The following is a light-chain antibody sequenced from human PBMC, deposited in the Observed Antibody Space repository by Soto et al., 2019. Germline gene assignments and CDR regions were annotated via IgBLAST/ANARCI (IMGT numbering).Light chain of an antibody. CDR1: QSISSY. CDR2: AAS. CDR3: QQSYSTPYT. J-gene: IGKJ2*01. Sequence: DIQMTQSPSSLSASVGDRVTTPSRPSQSISSYLNWYQQKPGKAPKLLIYAASSLQSGVPSRFSGSGSGTDFTLTISSLQPEDFATYYCQQSYSTPYTVGQGTKVDIK. V-gene: IGKV1-39*01.